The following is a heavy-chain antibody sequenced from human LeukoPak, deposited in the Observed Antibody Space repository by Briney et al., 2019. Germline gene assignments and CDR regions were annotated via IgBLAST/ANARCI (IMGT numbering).Heavy chain of an antibody. V-gene: IGHV3-23*01. J-gene: IGHJ4*02. CDR2: ISDSGDGT. Sequence: PGGSLRLSCTASGFIFGDYAMSWVRQAPEKGLEWVSTISDSGDGTYYADSVKGRFTISRDNSKNTLYLQMNSLRAEDTAIYYCAKEGPHRGSYYLNFDYWGQGTLVTVSS. D-gene: IGHD1-26*01. CDR3: AKEGPHRGSYYLNFDY. CDR1: GFIFGDYA.